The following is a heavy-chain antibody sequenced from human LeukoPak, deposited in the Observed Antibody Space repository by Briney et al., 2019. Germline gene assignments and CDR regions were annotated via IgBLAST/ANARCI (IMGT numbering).Heavy chain of an antibody. V-gene: IGHV1-8*01. D-gene: IGHD4-23*01. J-gene: IGHJ3*02. Sequence: ASVNVSFTASGYTFTIYDINWVRQATGQGLEWMGWMNPNSGNTGYAQKFQGRVTMTRNTSISTAYMELSSLRSEDTAVYYCARGEIGGNGAFDIWGQGTMVTVSS. CDR1: GYTFTIYD. CDR2: MNPNSGNT. CDR3: ARGEIGGNGAFDI.